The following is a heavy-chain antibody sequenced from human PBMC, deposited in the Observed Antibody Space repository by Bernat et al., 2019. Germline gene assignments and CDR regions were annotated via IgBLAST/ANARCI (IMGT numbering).Heavy chain of an antibody. D-gene: IGHD3-10*01. CDR2: IYSGGST. J-gene: IGHJ6*02. CDR1: GFTVSSNY. Sequence: EVQLVESGGGLIQPGGSLRLSCAASGFTVSSNYMSWVRQAPGKGLEWVSVIYSGGSTYYADSVKGRFTISRDNSKNTLYLQMNSLRAEDTAVYYCAKVWFGSYYYYYGMDVWGQGTTVTVSS. V-gene: IGHV3-53*01. CDR3: AKVWFGSYYYYYGMDV.